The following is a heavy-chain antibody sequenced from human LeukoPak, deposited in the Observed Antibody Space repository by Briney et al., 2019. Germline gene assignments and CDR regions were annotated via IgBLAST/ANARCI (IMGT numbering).Heavy chain of an antibody. CDR2: INHSGST. CDR3: AREGIVGVYFDY. Sequence: SETLSLTCAVYGGSSSGYYWSWIRQPPGKGLEWIGEINHSGSTNYNPSLKSRVTISVDTSKNQFSLKLSSVTAADTAVYYCAREGIVGVYFDYWGQGTLVTVSS. V-gene: IGHV4-34*01. CDR1: GGSSSGYY. J-gene: IGHJ4*02. D-gene: IGHD1-26*01.